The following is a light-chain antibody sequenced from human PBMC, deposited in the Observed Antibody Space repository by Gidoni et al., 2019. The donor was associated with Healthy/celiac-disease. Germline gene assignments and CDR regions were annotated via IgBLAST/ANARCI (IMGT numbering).Light chain of an antibody. CDR3: QQYYSTPRET. J-gene: IGKJ1*01. V-gene: IGKV1-NL1*01. CDR1: QGISNS. CDR2: AAS. Sequence: DIQMTQSPSSLSASVGDRVTITCRASQGISNSLAWYQQKPGKAPKLLLYAASRLESGVPSRVSGSGSGTDYTLTISSLQPKDFATYYCQQYYSTPRETFGQGTKVEIK.